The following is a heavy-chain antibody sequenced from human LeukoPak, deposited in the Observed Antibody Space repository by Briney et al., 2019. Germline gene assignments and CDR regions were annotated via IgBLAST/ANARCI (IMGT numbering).Heavy chain of an antibody. Sequence: GGSLRLSCAASGFTCSNNYVSWVRQAPGMGLEWVSAIHSSGATCYADSVKGRFTISRDTSKNTLYLQISSLRVEDTAVYYCTVIGDSNHWGQGTLVTVSS. J-gene: IGHJ5*02. D-gene: IGHD4-17*01. V-gene: IGHV3-53*01. CDR1: GFTCSNNY. CDR2: IHSSGAT. CDR3: TVIGDSNH.